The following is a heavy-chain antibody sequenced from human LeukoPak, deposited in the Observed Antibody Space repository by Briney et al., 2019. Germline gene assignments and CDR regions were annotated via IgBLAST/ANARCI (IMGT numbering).Heavy chain of an antibody. CDR1: GFALSHSGVA. D-gene: IGHD4-17*01. CDR2: IYGNDDV. V-gene: IGHV2-5*01. CDR3: SHRQNSDYGY. Sequence: SGPTLVNPTQTLALTCTLSGFALSHSGVAVGWIRQPPGKAPEWLALIYGNDDVRYSPSLQSRLTITKDTSKNQVVLTMTDMDPVDTATYYCSHRQNSDYGYWGQGTLVTVSS. J-gene: IGHJ4*02.